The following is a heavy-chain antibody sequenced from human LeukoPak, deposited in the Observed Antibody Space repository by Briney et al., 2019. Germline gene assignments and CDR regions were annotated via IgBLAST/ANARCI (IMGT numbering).Heavy chain of an antibody. J-gene: IGHJ6*03. Sequence: SQTLSLTCAVSGGSLSNGGYSWSWIRQPPGKGLEWIGLIYHSGTTHYNPSLKSRLTFSLDKSKNQFSLRLSSVTAADTAVYYCARERHVDYSNFLGFYYYYYMDVWGKGTTVTVSS. V-gene: IGHV4-30-2*05. CDR3: ARERHVDYSNFLGFYYYYYMDV. CDR1: GGSLSNGGYS. CDR2: IYHSGTT. D-gene: IGHD4-11*01.